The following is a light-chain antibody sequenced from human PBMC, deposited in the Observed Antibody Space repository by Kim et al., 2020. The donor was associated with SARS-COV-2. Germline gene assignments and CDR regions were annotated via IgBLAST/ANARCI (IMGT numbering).Light chain of an antibody. CDR2: QDS. V-gene: IGLV3-1*01. J-gene: IGLJ3*02. CDR1: KLGDKY. Sequence: VTPGQTASITCSGDKLGDKYACWYQQKPGQYPVLVIYQDSKRPSGIPERFSGSNSGNTATLTISGTQAMDEADYYCQAWDSSTWVFGGGTQLTVL. CDR3: QAWDSSTWV.